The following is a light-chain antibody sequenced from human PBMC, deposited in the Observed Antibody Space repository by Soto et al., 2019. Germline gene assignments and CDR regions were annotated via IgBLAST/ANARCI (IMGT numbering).Light chain of an antibody. CDR3: QQYSIWRT. Sequence: DIDMTQSPATLSLAAGEGVTLSFRASESVSTNLAWYQQKAGQAPRLLIYGASTRATGIPARFSGSGSGTEFTLTISGLQSEDFAVYYCQQYSIWRTFGQGTKVDIK. CDR1: ESVSTN. V-gene: IGKV3-15*01. J-gene: IGKJ1*01. CDR2: GAS.